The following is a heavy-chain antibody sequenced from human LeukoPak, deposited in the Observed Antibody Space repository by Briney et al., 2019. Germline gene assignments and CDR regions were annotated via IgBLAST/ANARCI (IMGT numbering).Heavy chain of an antibody. D-gene: IGHD3-10*01. CDR3: ARDLWFGEYSPMEV. CDR1: GGSISSYY. Sequence: PSETLSLTCTVSGGSISSYYWSWIRQPPGKGLEWIGYIYYSGSTNYNPSLKSRVTISVDTSKNQFSLKLSSVTAADTAVYYCARDLWFGEYSPMEVWGKGTKVTVS. CDR2: IYYSGST. V-gene: IGHV4-59*01. J-gene: IGHJ6*03.